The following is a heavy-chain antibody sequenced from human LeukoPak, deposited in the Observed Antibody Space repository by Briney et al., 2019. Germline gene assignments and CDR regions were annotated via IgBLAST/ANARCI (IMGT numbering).Heavy chain of an antibody. J-gene: IGHJ4*02. D-gene: IGHD5-24*01. Sequence: GGSLRLSCAASGFTFSSSAMSWVRQAPGKGLEWVSTISGSDSSTHYADSVKGRFTISRDNAKNTLYLQMNSLRADDTAVYYCAKSGYNRFDYWGQGTLVTVSS. CDR2: ISGSDSST. CDR1: GFTFSSSA. V-gene: IGHV3-23*01. CDR3: AKSGYNRFDY.